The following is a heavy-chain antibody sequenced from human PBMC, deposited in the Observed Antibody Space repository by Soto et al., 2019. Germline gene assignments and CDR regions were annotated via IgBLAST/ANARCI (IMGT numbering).Heavy chain of an antibody. J-gene: IGHJ4*02. CDR2: TYYRSKWYS. CDR1: VDSVSCNLAS. V-gene: IGHV6-1*01. CDR3: ARVRHPAYFDY. Sequence: SQTLSLTCVISVDSVSCNLASWGWIRQSPSRGLEWLGRTYYRSKWYSYYAQSVKSRITINPDTSKNQFSLHLSSVTPEDTAVYYCARVRHPAYFDYWGQGTPVTVSS.